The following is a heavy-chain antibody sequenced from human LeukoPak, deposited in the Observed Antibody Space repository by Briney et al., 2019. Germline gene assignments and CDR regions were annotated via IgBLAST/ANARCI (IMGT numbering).Heavy chain of an antibody. D-gene: IGHD3-22*01. J-gene: IGHJ4*02. CDR1: GGSLSSGDYY. CDR2: IYYSGST. Sequence: PSETLSLTCTVSGGSLSSGDYYWSWIRQPPGKGLEWIGYIYYSGSTYYNPSLKSRVTISVDTSKNQFSLKLSSVTAADTAVYYCARDPYYYDSSGSTTYSDYWGQGTLVTVSS. CDR3: ARDPYYYDSSGSTTYSDY. V-gene: IGHV4-30-4*01.